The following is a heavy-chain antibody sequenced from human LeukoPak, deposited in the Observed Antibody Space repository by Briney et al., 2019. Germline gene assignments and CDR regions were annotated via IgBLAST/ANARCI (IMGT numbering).Heavy chain of an antibody. CDR1: GFTFSSYW. D-gene: IGHD6-13*01. V-gene: IGHV3-74*01. CDR3: AGGRRGRIAAAALDY. CDR2: INSDGSST. Sequence: GGSLRLSCAASGFTFSSYWMHWVRQAPGKGLVWVSRINSDGSSTSYADSVKGRFTISRDNAKNTLYLQMNSLRAEDTAVYYCAGGRRGRIAAAALDYWGQGTLVTVSS. J-gene: IGHJ4*02.